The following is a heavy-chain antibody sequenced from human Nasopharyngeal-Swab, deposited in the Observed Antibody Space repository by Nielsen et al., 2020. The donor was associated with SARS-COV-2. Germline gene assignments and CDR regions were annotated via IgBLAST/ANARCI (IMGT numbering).Heavy chain of an antibody. CDR2: ISGRGGST. D-gene: IGHD2-8*02. J-gene: IGHJ4*02. V-gene: IGHV3-23*01. CDR1: GFTFSTYA. CDR3: AKNIGSGGVYDY. Sequence: GESLKISCAASGFTFSTYAMTWVRQVPGKGLEWVSGISGRGGSTFYAYSVNGRFTISRDNSRDTLYLQMNSLIAEDTAVYYCAKNIGSGGVYDYWGQGNLVTISS.